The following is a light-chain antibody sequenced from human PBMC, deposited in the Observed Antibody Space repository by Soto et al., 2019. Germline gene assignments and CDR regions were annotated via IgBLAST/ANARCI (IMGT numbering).Light chain of an antibody. V-gene: IGKV3-15*01. Sequence: EVVMTHSPGTLSLSPVEIATLSFSASQSVSNNYLAWYQQKPGQAPRLLIYGASTRATGIPARFSGSGSGTEFTLTISSLQSEDFAVYYCQQYNNWPKFGQGTKVDIK. CDR3: QQYNNWPK. J-gene: IGKJ1*01. CDR1: QSVSNN. CDR2: GAS.